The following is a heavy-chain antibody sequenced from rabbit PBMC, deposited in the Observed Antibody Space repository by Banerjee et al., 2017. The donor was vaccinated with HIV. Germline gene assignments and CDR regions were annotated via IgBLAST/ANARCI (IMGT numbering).Heavy chain of an antibody. CDR3: ARDYSSGWGALNL. D-gene: IGHD4-1*01. V-gene: IGHV1S7*01. J-gene: IGHJ4*01. CDR2: IYAGKGST. CDR1: GFDFSSYY. Sequence: QLKETGGGLVQPGGSLTLSCKASGFDFSSYYMSWVRQAPGKGLEWIGIIYAGKGSTDYASWVNGRFTISSDNAQNTVDLQMNSLTAADTATYFCARDYSSGWGALNLWGPGTLVTVS.